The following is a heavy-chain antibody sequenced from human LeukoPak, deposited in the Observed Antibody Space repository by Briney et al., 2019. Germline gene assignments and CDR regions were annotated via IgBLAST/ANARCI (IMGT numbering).Heavy chain of an antibody. CDR2: IITIFGTA. CDR3: ARVDPYYYDSIGYSEYFDY. Sequence: ASVKVSCKASGGTFSSYAISWVRQAPGQGLEWMGGIITIFGTANYAQKLQGRVTITTDESTSTAYMEVSSLRSEETAVYYCARVDPYYYDSIGYSEYFDYWGQGTLVTVSS. CDR1: GGTFSSYA. J-gene: IGHJ4*02. V-gene: IGHV1-69*05. D-gene: IGHD3-22*01.